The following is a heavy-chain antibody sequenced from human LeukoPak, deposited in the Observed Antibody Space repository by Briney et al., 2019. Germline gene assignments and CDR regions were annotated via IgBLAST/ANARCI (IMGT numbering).Heavy chain of an antibody. Sequence: NPSETLSLTCAVSGGSISNYYWSWIRQPPGKGLEWVGYVYYNGSTKYNPSLKSRVHISVDTSENQFSLKVTSLTAADTAVYYCARDLGYSGNYGAFDIWGQGTRVTVSS. J-gene: IGHJ3*02. V-gene: IGHV4-59*12. D-gene: IGHD1-26*01. CDR1: GGSISNYY. CDR2: VYYNGST. CDR3: ARDLGYSGNYGAFDI.